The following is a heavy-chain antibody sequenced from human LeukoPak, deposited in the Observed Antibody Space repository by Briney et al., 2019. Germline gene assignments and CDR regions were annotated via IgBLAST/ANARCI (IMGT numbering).Heavy chain of an antibody. D-gene: IGHD2-2*01. CDR2: IYYSGST. J-gene: IGHJ6*03. CDR3: ARDRCSSTSCYDHYYYYMDV. V-gene: IGHV4-59*12. CDR1: GGSISSYY. Sequence: ASETLSLTCTVSGGSISSYYWSWIRQPPGKGLEWIGYIYYSGSTNYNPSPKSRVTISVDTSKNQFSLKLSSVTAADTAVYYCARDRCSSTSCYDHYYYYMDVWGKGTTVTVSS.